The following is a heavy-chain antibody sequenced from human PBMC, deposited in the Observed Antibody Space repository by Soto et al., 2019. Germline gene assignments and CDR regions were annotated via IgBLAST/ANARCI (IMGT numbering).Heavy chain of an antibody. CDR3: AGEGFRAVMSYYGMDV. D-gene: IGHD3-16*01. CDR2: IKQDGSEK. J-gene: IGHJ6*02. Sequence: PGGSLRLSCAASGFTFSDYWMSWVRQAPGKGLEWVANIKQDGSEKYYVDSVKGRFTISRDNAKNSLYLQMNSLRAEDTAVYYCAGEGFRAVMSYYGMDVWGQGTTVTVS. CDR1: GFTFSDYW. V-gene: IGHV3-7*04.